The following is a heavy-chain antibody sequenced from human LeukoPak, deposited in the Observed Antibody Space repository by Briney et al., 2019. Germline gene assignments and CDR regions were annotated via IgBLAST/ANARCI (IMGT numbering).Heavy chain of an antibody. CDR2: IYYSGST. J-gene: IGHJ5*02. Sequence: SETLSLTCTVSGGSISSSSYYWGWIRQPPGKGLEWIGSIYYSGSTYYNPSLKSRVTISVDTSKNQFSLKLSSVTAADTAVYYCAGGGNWXYVLYNWFDPWGQGTLVTVSS. CDR1: GGSISSSSYY. CDR3: AGGGNWXYVLYNWFDP. V-gene: IGHV4-39*01. D-gene: IGHD1-7*01.